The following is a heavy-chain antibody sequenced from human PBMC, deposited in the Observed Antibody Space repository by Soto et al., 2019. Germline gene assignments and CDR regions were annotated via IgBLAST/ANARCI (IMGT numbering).Heavy chain of an antibody. V-gene: IGHV1-18*01. D-gene: IGHD3-3*01. J-gene: IGHJ6*02. CDR3: ARDDFGVALFYYHGMDV. Sequence: VQLVQSGDEVKRPGASVKVSCKTSGYTFTSYGVTWVRQAPGQGLEWIAWISVQIGKTKYADGLQGRITLTTDTAPSTAYLELRSLRSDDTAVYYCARDDFGVALFYYHGMDVWGQGTTVIVSS. CDR2: ISVQIGKT. CDR1: GYTFTSYG.